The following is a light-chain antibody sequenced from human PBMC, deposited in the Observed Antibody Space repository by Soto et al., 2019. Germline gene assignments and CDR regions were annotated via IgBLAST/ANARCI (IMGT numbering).Light chain of an antibody. CDR1: QRVSSSY. CDR2: GAS. Sequence: EVALTHSPHTLSVSPGERATLSCRASQRVSSSYLAWYQQKPGQAPRLLIYGASSRASGIPDRFSGSGSGTDFTLTISRLEPEDFAVYYCQQYGSSPETFGQGTKVDIK. V-gene: IGKV3-20*01. J-gene: IGKJ1*01. CDR3: QQYGSSPET.